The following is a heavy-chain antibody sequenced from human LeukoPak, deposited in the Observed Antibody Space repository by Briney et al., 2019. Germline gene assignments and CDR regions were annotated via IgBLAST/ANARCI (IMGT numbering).Heavy chain of an antibody. Sequence: ASVKVSCKASGYTFTNYYMHWVRQTPGQGLEWMAIMNPGGGSTTYAQKLQGRATMTRDTSADTSTTTVYMELNSLRSEDTAVYYCARGLGWFDPWGQGTLVTVSS. J-gene: IGHJ5*02. D-gene: IGHD3-10*01. V-gene: IGHV1-46*01. CDR3: ARGLGWFDP. CDR1: GYTFTNYY. CDR2: MNPGGGST.